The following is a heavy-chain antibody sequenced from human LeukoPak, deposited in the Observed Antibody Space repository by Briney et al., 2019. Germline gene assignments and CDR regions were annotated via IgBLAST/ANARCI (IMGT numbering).Heavy chain of an antibody. CDR3: ARSPDYYDSSGLDY. CDR2: IYTSGST. V-gene: IGHV4-61*02. Sequence: PSETLSLTCTVSGGSISSGSYYWSWIRQPAGKGLEWIGRIYTSGSTNYNPSLKSRVTISVDTSKNQFSLKLSSVTAADTAVYYCARSPDYYDSSGLDYWGQGTLVTVSS. CDR1: GGSISSGSYY. D-gene: IGHD3-22*01. J-gene: IGHJ4*02.